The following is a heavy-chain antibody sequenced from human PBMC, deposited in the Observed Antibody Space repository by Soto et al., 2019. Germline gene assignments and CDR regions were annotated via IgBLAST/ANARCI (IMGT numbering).Heavy chain of an antibody. D-gene: IGHD3-10*01. CDR3: ARSGEHPLDF. CDR1: GYTFTSYV. V-gene: IGHV1-18*01. Sequence: QVQLVQSGPEVKKPGASVKVYCKTSGYTFTSYVINWVRQAPGQGLEWMGFSTHTGNTNYAQKFQGRVALTTDSSTSTAYMEVRGLRSDDTAVYYCARSGEHPLDFWGQGTPVTVSS. CDR2: STHTGNT. J-gene: IGHJ4*02.